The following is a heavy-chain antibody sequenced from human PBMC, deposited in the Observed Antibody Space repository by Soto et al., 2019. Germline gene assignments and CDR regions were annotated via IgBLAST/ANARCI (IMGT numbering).Heavy chain of an antibody. Sequence: ASVKVSCKASGYRFTTFYIHWVRQAPGQGRAWMGRMNVNTGSRTYAQKFQGRVTMTRDTSISTAYMEVTNVKSDNTAIYYCARDGNFVLRGYSFGFDFWGQGTRVTVSS. CDR3: ARDGNFVLRGYSFGFDF. J-gene: IGHJ4*02. V-gene: IGHV1-2*06. D-gene: IGHD5-18*01. CDR2: MNVNTGSR. CDR1: GYRFTTFY.